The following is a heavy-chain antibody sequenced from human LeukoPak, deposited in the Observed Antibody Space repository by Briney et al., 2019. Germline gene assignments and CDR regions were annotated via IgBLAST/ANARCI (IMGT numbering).Heavy chain of an antibody. D-gene: IGHD1-26*01. V-gene: IGHV2-26*01. CDR1: VFSLSNTGMA. J-gene: IGHJ2*01. CDR2: IFSNDEK. Sequence: SGPVLVKPTETLTLTCTVSVFSLSNTGMAVSWIRQPPGKALEWLAKIFSNDEKSYTTSLQSRLTISKDTSKSQVVLTMTNMDPVDTATYYCARKAWDNWYFDLWGRGTLVTVSS. CDR3: ARKAWDNWYFDL.